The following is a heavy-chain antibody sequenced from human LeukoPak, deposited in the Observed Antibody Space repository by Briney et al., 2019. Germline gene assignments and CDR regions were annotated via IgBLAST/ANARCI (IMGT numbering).Heavy chain of an antibody. D-gene: IGHD4-17*01. CDR2: MNPNSGNT. V-gene: IGHV1-8*01. CDR1: GYTFTSYD. J-gene: IGHJ5*02. Sequence: ASVKVSCKASGYTFTSYDINWVRQATGQGLEWMGWMNPNSGNTGYAQKFQGRVTMTRNTSISTAYMELSSLRSEGTAVYYCARVVTTVTKLWVFWFDPWGQGTLVTVSS. CDR3: ARVVTTVTKLWVFWFDP.